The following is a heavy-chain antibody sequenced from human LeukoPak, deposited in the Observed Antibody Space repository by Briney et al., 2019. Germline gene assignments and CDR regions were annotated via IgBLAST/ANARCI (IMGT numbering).Heavy chain of an antibody. CDR2: IKWNSGSI. CDR1: GFTFDDYA. Sequence: PGRSLRLSCAASGFTFDDYAMHWVRQAPGKGLEWVSTIKWNSGSIGYADSVKGRFTISRDNAKNSLYLQMNSLRPEDTALYYCAKDRRIAAAGKYGMDVWGQGTSVTVSS. CDR3: AKDRRIAAAGKYGMDV. D-gene: IGHD6-13*01. V-gene: IGHV3-9*01. J-gene: IGHJ6*02.